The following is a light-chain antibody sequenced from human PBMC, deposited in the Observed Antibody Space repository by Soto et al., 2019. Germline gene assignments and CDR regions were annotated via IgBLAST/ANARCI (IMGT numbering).Light chain of an antibody. CDR3: QHYKMYSPWT. Sequence: EIALTQSPGTLSLSPGERATLSCRPSQSVGSAYLAWYQQKPGQAPRLLINSASNRAAGIPDRFSGSGSGTDFTLTINRLEPDDFATYYCQHYKMYSPWTFGQGTKVEIK. V-gene: IGKV3-20*01. J-gene: IGKJ1*01. CDR1: QSVGSAY. CDR2: SAS.